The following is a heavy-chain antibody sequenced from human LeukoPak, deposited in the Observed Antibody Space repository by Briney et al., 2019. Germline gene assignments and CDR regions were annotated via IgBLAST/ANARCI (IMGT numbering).Heavy chain of an antibody. CDR1: GGSFSGYY. CDR3: ARVRTTGNHDY. CDR2: INHSGST. V-gene: IGHV4-34*01. J-gene: IGHJ4*02. D-gene: IGHD1-1*01. Sequence: SQTLSLTCAVYGGSFSGYYWSWIRQPPGKGLEWIGEINHSGSTNYNPSLKSRVTISVDTSKNQFSLKLSSVTAADTAVYYCARVRTTGNHDYWGQGTLVTVSS.